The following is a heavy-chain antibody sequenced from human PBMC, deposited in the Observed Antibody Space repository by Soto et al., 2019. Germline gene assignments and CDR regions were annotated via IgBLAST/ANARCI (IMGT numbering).Heavy chain of an antibody. V-gene: IGHV3-9*01. CDR3: AKDLGLSGPYAFDI. D-gene: IGHD3-9*01. J-gene: IGHJ3*02. Sequence: EVQLVESGGGLVQPGRSLRLSCAASGFTFDDYAMHWVRQAPGKGLEWVSGISWNSGSIGYADSVKGRFTISRDNAKNSLYLQMNSLRAEDTALYYCAKDLGLSGPYAFDIWGQGTMVTVSS. CDR1: GFTFDDYA. CDR2: ISWNSGSI.